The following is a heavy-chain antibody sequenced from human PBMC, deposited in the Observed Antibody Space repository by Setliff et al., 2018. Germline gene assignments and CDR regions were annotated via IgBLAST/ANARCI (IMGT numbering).Heavy chain of an antibody. D-gene: IGHD3-22*01. CDR2: IYWDDDK. CDR1: GFSFSTSGVN. V-gene: IGHV2-5*02. Sequence: SGPTLVNPTQTLTLTCTFSGFSFSTSGVNVGWIRQPPGKALEWLALIYWDDDKHFSPSLKSRLAITKDTSKNQVVLTMTGMDPVDAATYYCARTFYYDDSGSNRLLYYFDYWGQGALVTVSS. J-gene: IGHJ4*02. CDR3: ARTFYYDDSGSNRLLYYFDY.